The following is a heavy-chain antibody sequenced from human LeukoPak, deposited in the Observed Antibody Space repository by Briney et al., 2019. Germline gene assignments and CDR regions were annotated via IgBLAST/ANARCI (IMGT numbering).Heavy chain of an antibody. D-gene: IGHD3-3*01. V-gene: IGHV4-39*07. CDR3: ARSGQRAYDFWSGYYYNYAFDI. CDR2: INHSGST. Sequence: SETLSLTCSVSGDSITSSSHYWSWIRRPPGKGLEWIGEINHSGSTNYNPSLKSRVTISVDTSKNQFSLKLSSVTAADTAVYYCARSGQRAYDFWSGYYYNYAFDIWGQGTMVTVSS. CDR1: GDSITSSSHY. J-gene: IGHJ3*02.